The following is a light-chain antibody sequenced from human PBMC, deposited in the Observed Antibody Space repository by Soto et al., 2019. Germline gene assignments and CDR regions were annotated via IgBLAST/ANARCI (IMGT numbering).Light chain of an antibody. CDR2: WAS. V-gene: IGKV4-1*01. CDR1: QSVFYNSNNKHY. J-gene: IGKJ4*01. CDR3: QQYYSTPLT. Sequence: DIVMTQSPDSLAVSLGARATINCKPSQSVFYNSNNKHYLAWYQHKPGQPPRLLIYWASTRESGVPDRFSGSWSGKEFTHTISSMQPEDEAVDDGQQYYSTPLTCGGGTKVEIK.